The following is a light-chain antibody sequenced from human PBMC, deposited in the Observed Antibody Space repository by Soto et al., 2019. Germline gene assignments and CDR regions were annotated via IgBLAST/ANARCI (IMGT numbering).Light chain of an antibody. V-gene: IGLV2-14*01. CDR3: SSYTSSNIFI. Sequence: QSVLTQPASVSGSPGQSITISCTGTSSDVGGYNYVSWYQLYPGKAPKLIIYEVGNRPSGVSNRFSGSKSGNTASLTISGLQAEDEADYYCSSYTSSNIFIFGTGTKLTVL. CDR2: EVG. CDR1: SSDVGGYNY. J-gene: IGLJ1*01.